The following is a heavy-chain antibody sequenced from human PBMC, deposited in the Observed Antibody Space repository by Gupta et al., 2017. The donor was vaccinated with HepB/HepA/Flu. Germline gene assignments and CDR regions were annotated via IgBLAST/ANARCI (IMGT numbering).Heavy chain of an antibody. CDR1: GFTFSNSA. D-gene: IGHD7-27*01. CDR2: IRGGGE. CDR3: AKPPRSNWGPAY. J-gene: IGHJ4*02. Sequence: GQPGGSLRLSCAVSGFTFSNSAMSWVRQAPGKGLEWVSSIRGGGEYYADSVKGRFTISRDTSKNTLYLQMNSLRVDDTAIYYCAKPPRSNWGPAYWGQGTLITVSS. V-gene: IGHV3-23*01.